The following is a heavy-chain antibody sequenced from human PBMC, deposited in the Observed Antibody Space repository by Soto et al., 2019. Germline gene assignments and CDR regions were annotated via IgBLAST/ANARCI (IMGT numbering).Heavy chain of an antibody. CDR1: GSTFPSYF. J-gene: IGHJ4*02. CDR2: ISAYNGNT. V-gene: IGHV1-18*01. CDR3: ARDLPPVDY. Sequence: QVPLVQSGAQVKKPGASVKVSCKASGSTFPSYFISWVQPAPGQGLEWMGWISAYNGNTNYARNLQGRVTMTTDTSTSTAYMELRSLRSDDTAVYYCARDLPPVDYWGQGALVTVSS.